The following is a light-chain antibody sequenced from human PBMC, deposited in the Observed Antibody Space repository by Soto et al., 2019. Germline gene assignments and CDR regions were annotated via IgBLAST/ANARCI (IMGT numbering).Light chain of an antibody. Sequence: HSALTQPASVSWSPVQSITISCTGTSSYVGGYIYVSWYQHHPDKAPKLIIFEVSNRPSGVSNRFSGSKSGNTASLTISGLQAEDEADYYCSSYTNINAYVFATWTKVIVL. CDR2: EVS. CDR3: SSYTNINAYV. J-gene: IGLJ1*01. CDR1: SSYVGGYIY. V-gene: IGLV2-14*01.